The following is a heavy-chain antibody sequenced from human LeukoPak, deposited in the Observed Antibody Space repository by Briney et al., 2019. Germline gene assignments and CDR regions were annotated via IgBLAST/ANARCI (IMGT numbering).Heavy chain of an antibody. CDR1: GGSISISSYY. CDR3: ARRGVGAAGYFDN. Sequence: SETLSLTCLVSGGSISISSYYWSWIRQPPGKGLEWIGSINYSGNTYYNPSLKSRVIMSVDTSKNQFSLKLSSVTAADTAVYYCARRGVGAAGYFDNWGQGTLVTVSS. CDR2: INYSGNT. V-gene: IGHV4-39*01. D-gene: IGHD1-26*01. J-gene: IGHJ4*02.